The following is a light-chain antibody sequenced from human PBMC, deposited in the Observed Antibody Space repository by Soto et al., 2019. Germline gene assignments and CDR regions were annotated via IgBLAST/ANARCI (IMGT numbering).Light chain of an antibody. V-gene: IGKV3-20*01. J-gene: IGKJ1*01. CDR2: GAS. CDR3: QQYGNSPQT. CDR1: QSVRSTY. Sequence: IVLTQSPGTMSLSPGKGATLACRASQSVRSTYLAWYQQKPGQAPRLLIYGASSRATGIPDRFSGSGSGTDFTLTISRLEPEDFAVYDCQQYGNSPQTVGQGTKVDIK.